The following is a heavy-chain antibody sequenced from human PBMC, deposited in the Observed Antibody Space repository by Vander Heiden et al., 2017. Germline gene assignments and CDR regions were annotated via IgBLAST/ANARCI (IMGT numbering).Heavy chain of an antibody. CDR2: IYPFFATT. V-gene: IGHV1-69*01. D-gene: IGHD3-22*01. CDR1: GGSFRNYA. Sequence: QVQLVQSEAEVKKPGSSVKVSCKASGGSFRNYAISWVRQAPGKGLEWMGGIYPFFATTTYAPKWQGRVTISAVESTDTAYLELRNLISEDTAIYYCARGVVADFSGNYWYSDLWGLGTLVTVSS. CDR3: ARGVVADFSGNYWYSDL. J-gene: IGHJ4*02.